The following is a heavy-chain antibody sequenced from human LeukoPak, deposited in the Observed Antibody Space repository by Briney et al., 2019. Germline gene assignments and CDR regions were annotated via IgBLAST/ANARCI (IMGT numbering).Heavy chain of an antibody. Sequence: PPGGSLRLSCAASGFTFSNCGMSWVRQAPGKGLEWVSAISGSGGSTYYADSVKGRFTISRDNSKNTLYLQMNSLRAEDTAVYYCARDMDVAGTRNWFDPWGQGTLVTVSS. CDR3: ARDMDVAGTRNWFDP. CDR2: ISGSGGST. J-gene: IGHJ5*02. D-gene: IGHD6-19*01. CDR1: GFTFSNCG. V-gene: IGHV3-23*01.